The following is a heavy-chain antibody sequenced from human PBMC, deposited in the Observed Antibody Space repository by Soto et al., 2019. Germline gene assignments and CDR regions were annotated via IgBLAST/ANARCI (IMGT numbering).Heavy chain of an antibody. D-gene: IGHD5-12*01. CDR2: INTGIGNT. CDR3: ARAISGYVT. Sequence: QVQLVQSGAEVKKPGASVKVSCKASGITYPTYAIHWVRQAPGQGLEWMGWINTGIGNTRYSQSFQGRVTLTTDTSANTAYMDLNSLTSEDTAVYYCARAISGYVTWGQGTLITVSS. CDR1: GITYPTYA. V-gene: IGHV1-3*04. J-gene: IGHJ5*02.